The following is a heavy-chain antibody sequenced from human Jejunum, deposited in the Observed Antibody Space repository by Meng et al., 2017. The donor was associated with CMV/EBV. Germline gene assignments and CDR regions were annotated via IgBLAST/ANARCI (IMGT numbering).Heavy chain of an antibody. CDR1: GDSVSSNSAA. CDR3: ARDWGDVRGGFDF. D-gene: IGHD3-10*02. CDR2: TYYRSKYYN. Sequence: QEQRQQSVPGPVKPSQTLSRTCAISGDSVSSNSAAWNWIRPSPSRGLEWLGRTYYRSKYYNDYALSVKSRITINPDTSKNQFSLQLNSVTPEDTAIYYCARDWGDVRGGFDFWGQGTLVTVSS. V-gene: IGHV6-1*01. J-gene: IGHJ4*02.